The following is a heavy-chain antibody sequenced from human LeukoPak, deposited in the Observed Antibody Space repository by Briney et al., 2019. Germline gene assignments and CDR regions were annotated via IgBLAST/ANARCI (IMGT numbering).Heavy chain of an antibody. D-gene: IGHD5-24*01. J-gene: IGHJ4*02. CDR1: GYSFTNYW. CDR3: ARVEEMATTYFDY. CDR2: IYPGDSDT. V-gene: IGHV5-51*01. Sequence: GESLKISCKGSGYSFTNYWIGWVRQMPGKGLEWMGIIYPGDSDTRYSPSFQGQVTISADKSISTAYLQWSSLKASDTAMYYCARVEEMATTYFDYWGQGTLVTVSS.